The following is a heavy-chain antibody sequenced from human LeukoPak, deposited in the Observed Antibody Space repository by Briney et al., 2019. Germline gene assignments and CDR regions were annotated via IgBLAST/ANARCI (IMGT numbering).Heavy chain of an antibody. Sequence: PGGSLRLSCEASGFAFWNAWMTWVRQAPGKGPEWVGRLKSKADGGTTDYAAAVKGRFSISRDDPKNTLYLQMNSLKIEDTAIYYCTAHPTFDPSGSRYNLGAYWGQGILVTVSS. D-gene: IGHD3-10*01. J-gene: IGHJ4*02. CDR3: TAHPTFDPSGSRYNLGAY. V-gene: IGHV3-15*01. CDR1: GFAFWNAW. CDR2: LKSKADGGTT.